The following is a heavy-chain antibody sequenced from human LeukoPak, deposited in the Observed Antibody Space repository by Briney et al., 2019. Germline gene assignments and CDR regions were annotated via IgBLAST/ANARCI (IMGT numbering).Heavy chain of an antibody. V-gene: IGHV3-30-3*01. Sequence: GRSLRLSCAASGFTFSSYAMHWVRQAPGKGLEWVAVISYDGSNKYYADSVKGRFTISRDNSKNTLYLQMDSLRAEDTAVYYCARDTVYYDFWNGYHTRGWFDYWGQGTLVTVSS. CDR1: GFTFSSYA. J-gene: IGHJ4*02. D-gene: IGHD3-3*01. CDR2: ISYDGSNK. CDR3: ARDTVYYDFWNGYHTRGWFDY.